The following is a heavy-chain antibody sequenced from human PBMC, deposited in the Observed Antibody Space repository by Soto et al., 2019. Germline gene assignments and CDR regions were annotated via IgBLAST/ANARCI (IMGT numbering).Heavy chain of an antibody. CDR1: GFTVSSNY. CDR3: AREPFDAFDI. CDR2: IYSGGST. V-gene: IGHV3-66*01. Sequence: GGSLRLSCAASGFTVSSNYMSWVRQAPGKGLEWVSVIYSGGSTYYADSVKGRFTISRDNSKNTLYLQMNSLRVEDTAVYYCAREPFDAFDIWGQGTMVTVSS. J-gene: IGHJ3*02.